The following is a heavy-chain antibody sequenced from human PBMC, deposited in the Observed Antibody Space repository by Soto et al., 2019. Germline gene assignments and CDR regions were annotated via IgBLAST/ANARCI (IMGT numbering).Heavy chain of an antibody. D-gene: IGHD5-18*01. Sequence: GESLKISCKTSGYSFSSYWIAWVRQMPGKGLEWMGIIYPDDSDTRYSPSFQGQVTTSADKSINTAYLQWSTLKASDTAMYYCATLGATARDAFDIWGQGTMVTVSS. J-gene: IGHJ3*02. V-gene: IGHV5-51*01. CDR2: IYPDDSDT. CDR3: ATLGATARDAFDI. CDR1: GYSFSSYW.